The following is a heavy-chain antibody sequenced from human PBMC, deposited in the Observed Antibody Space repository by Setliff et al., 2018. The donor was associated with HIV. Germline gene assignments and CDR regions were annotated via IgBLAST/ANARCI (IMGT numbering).Heavy chain of an antibody. Sequence: SETLSLTCTVSGGSVNNNNCYWGWIRQPPGKGLEWIGNIYYSGSTYYTPSLKSRVTISVDTSKNQFSLRLSSVTAADTAVDYCARIPPELDFDSWGQGTLVTVSS. CDR1: GGSVNNNNCY. J-gene: IGHJ4*02. D-gene: IGHD1-26*01. CDR2: IYYSGST. V-gene: IGHV4-39*07. CDR3: ARIPPELDFDS.